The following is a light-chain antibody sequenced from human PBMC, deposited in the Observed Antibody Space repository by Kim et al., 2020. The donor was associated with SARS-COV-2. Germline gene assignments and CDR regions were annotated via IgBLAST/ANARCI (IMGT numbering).Light chain of an antibody. CDR2: AAS. CDR3: KKYNSAPWT. J-gene: IGKJ1*01. CDR1: QGISNY. V-gene: IGKV1-27*01. Sequence: ETVGDRVTITCRASQGISNYLAWYQQKPGKVPKLLIYAASTLQSGVPSRFSGSGSGTDFTLTISSLQPEDVATYYCKKYNSAPWTFGQGTKVEIK.